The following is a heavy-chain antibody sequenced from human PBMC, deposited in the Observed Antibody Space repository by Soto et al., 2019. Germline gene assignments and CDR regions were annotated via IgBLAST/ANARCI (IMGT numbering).Heavy chain of an antibody. CDR2: INHSGST. V-gene: IGHV4-34*01. CDR3: ARSRSLGYCSGGSCYPDYYYYMDV. CDR1: GGSFSGYY. J-gene: IGHJ6*03. D-gene: IGHD2-15*01. Sequence: SETLSLTCAVYGGSFSGYYWSWIRQPPGKGLEWIGEINHSGSTNYNPSLKSRVTISVDTSKNQFSLKPSSVTAADTAVYYCARSRSLGYCSGGSCYPDYYYYMDVWGKGTTVTVSS.